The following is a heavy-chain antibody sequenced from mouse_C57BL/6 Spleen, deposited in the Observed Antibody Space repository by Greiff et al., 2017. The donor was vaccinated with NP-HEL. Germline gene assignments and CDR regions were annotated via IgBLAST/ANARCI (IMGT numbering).Heavy chain of an antibody. J-gene: IGHJ4*01. CDR2: ISYSGST. V-gene: IGHV3-1*01. CDR3: ARAKKTYAMDY. CDR1: GYSITSGYD. Sequence: EVQLQQSGPGMVKPSQSLSLTCTVTGYSITSGYDWHWIRHFPGNKLEWMGYISYSGSTNYNPSLKSRISITHDTSKNHFFLKLNSVTTEDTATYYCARAKKTYAMDYWGQGTSVTVSS.